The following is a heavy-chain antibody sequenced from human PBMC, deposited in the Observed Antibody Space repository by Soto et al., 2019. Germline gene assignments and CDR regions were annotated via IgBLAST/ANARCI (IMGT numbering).Heavy chain of an antibody. J-gene: IGHJ5*02. D-gene: IGHD3-22*01. CDR2: IYPGDSDT. CDR1: GYSFTSYW. V-gene: IGHV5-51*01. CDR3: ARPYYDSSGSNPGVWFDP. Sequence: PGESLKISCKGSGYSFTSYWIGWVRQMPGKGLEWMGIIYPGDSDTRYSPSFQGQVTISADKSISTAYLQWSSLKASDTAMYYCARPYYDSSGSNPGVWFDPWGQGTLVTVS.